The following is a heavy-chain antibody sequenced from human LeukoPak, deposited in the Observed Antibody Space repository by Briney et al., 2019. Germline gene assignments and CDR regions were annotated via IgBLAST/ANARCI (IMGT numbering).Heavy chain of an antibody. CDR2: IKRDGFEL. V-gene: IGHV3-7*04. CDR1: GFTFSNYW. D-gene: IGHD3-16*01. Sequence: GGSLRLSCAASGFTFSNYWMSWVRQAPGKGLEWVANIKRDGFELFYVDSVKGRFAISRDNAKNSLFLQMNSLRDEDTAVYYCARERYASGGIDYWGQGTLVTVSS. CDR3: ARERYASGGIDY. J-gene: IGHJ4*02.